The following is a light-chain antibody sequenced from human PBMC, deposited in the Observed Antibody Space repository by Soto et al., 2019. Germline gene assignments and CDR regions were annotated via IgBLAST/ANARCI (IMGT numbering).Light chain of an antibody. CDR2: EVS. V-gene: IGLV2-14*01. Sequence: QSVLTQPASVSGSPGQSITFSCTGTSSDVGAYNYVSWYQQHPGKAPKLMIYEVSNRPSGVSNRFSGSKSGNTASLTISGLQAEDEADYYCSSYTSSSTLAYVFGTGTKVTVL. CDR1: SSDVGAYNY. J-gene: IGLJ1*01. CDR3: SSYTSSSTLAYV.